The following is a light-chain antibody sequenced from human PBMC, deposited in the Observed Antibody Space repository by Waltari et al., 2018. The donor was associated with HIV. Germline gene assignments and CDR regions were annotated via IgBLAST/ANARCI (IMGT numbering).Light chain of an antibody. J-gene: IGKJ4*01. CDR3: QQRTNWI. CDR1: QSVSDH. CDR2: DAS. V-gene: IGKV3-11*01. Sequence: DIVLTQSPATLSLSPGERATLSCRASQSVSDHLAWCQQKPGQAPRLLIYDASSRATGIPARFSGSGSGTDFTLTISSLEPEDFAVYYCQQRTNWIFGGGTKVEIK.